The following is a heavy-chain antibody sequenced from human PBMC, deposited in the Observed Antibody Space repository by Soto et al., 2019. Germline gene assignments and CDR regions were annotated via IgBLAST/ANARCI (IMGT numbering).Heavy chain of an antibody. J-gene: IGHJ6*03. D-gene: IGHD3-3*01. V-gene: IGHV4-59*08. CDR3: ARGMRFLEWSERYYYYYMDV. CDR1: GGSISSYY. CDR2: IYYSGST. Sequence: SETLSLTCTVSGGSISSYYWSWIRQPPGKGLEWIGYIYYSGSTNYNPSLKSRVTISVDTSKNQFSLKLSSVTAADTAVYYCARGMRFLEWSERYYYYYMDVWGKGTTVTVSS.